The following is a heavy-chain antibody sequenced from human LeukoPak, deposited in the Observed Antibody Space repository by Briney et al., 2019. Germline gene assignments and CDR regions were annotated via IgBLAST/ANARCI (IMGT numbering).Heavy chain of an antibody. Sequence: SETLSLTCTVSGGSISSSSYYWGWIRQPPGKGLEWIGSIYYSGSTYYNPSLKSRVTISVDTSKNQFSLKLSSVTAADTAVYYCASFYRVVAAAWGQGTLVTVSS. CDR3: ASFYRVVAAA. CDR2: IYYSGST. V-gene: IGHV4-39*01. J-gene: IGHJ4*02. D-gene: IGHD2-15*01. CDR1: GGSISSSSYY.